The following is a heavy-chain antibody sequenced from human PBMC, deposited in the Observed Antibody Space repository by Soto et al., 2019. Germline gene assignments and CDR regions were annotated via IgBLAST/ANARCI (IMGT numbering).Heavy chain of an antibody. J-gene: IGHJ4*02. CDR3: ARDVAAAGPDY. V-gene: IGHV4-31*02. CDR2: IYYSGST. Sequence: LCGGSISSGGYYWSWIRQHPGKGLEWIGYIYYSGSTYYNPSLKSRVTISVDTSKNQFSLKLSSVTAADTAVYYCARDVAAAGPDYWGQGTLVTVSS. D-gene: IGHD6-13*01. CDR1: GGSISSGGYY.